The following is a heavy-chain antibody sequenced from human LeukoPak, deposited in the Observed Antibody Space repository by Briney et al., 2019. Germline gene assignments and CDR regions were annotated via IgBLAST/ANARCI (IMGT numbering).Heavy chain of an antibody. V-gene: IGHV3-15*01. CDR2: IKSKSDGGTT. Sequence: GGSLRLSCAASGFTPSNAWMSWVRQAPGKGLEWVGRIKSKSDGGTTDFAAPVKDRFTISRDDSKNTLYLQMNSLKTEDTAVYYCAAVDFDYWGQGTLVTVSS. J-gene: IGHJ4*02. CDR3: AAVDFDY. CDR1: GFTPSNAW. D-gene: IGHD4-23*01.